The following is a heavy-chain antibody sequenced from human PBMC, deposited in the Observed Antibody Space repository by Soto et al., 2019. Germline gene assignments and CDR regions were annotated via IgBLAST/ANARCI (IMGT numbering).Heavy chain of an antibody. CDR2: IIPIFGTA. V-gene: IGHV1-69*13. D-gene: IGHD1-7*01. Sequence: GASVKVSCKASGGTFSSYAISWVRQAPGQGLEWMGGIIPIFGTANYAQKFQGRVTITADESTSTAYMELSSLRSEDTAVYYCARGPELRDYFDYWGQGTLVTVSS. J-gene: IGHJ4*02. CDR3: ARGPELRDYFDY. CDR1: GGTFSSYA.